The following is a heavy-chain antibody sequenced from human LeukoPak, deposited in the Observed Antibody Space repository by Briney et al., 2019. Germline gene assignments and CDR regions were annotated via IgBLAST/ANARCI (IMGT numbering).Heavy chain of an antibody. CDR2: ISYNGAFI. J-gene: IGHJ4*02. Sequence: GGSLRLSCVGSGFPFGEFAMYWVRQAPGKGLEWLSIISYNGAFIDYADSVKGRFTVSRDNAENSLFLHTNSLRPEDTAFYYCAKVRGTLSSHFFFDYWGQGIRVTVSS. CDR3: AKVRGTLSSHFFFDY. V-gene: IGHV3-9*01. CDR1: GFPFGEFA. D-gene: IGHD1-1*01.